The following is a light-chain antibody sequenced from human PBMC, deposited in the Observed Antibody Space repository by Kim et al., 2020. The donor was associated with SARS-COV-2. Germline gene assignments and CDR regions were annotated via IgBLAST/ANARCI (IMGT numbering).Light chain of an antibody. V-gene: IGKV3-15*01. J-gene: IGKJ4*01. CDR1: QSVSSN. Sequence: VSPGERATLSRRASQSVSSNLAWYQQKPGQAPRLLLYGASTRATGIPARFSGSGSGTEFTLTISSLQSEDFAVYYCQQYNNWPLTFGGGTKVDIK. CDR3: QQYNNWPLT. CDR2: GAS.